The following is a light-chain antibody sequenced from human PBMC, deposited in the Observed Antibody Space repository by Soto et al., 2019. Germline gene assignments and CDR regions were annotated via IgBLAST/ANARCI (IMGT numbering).Light chain of an antibody. J-gene: IGLJ2*01. Sequence: QPVLSQPPSASETPGQRVTISCSGSYSNIGGNAVNWYQQLPGTAPKLLISSNNLRPSGVPDRFSGSKSGTSASLAISGLQSEDEADYYCAAWDDSVNGPVFGGGTKVTVL. V-gene: IGLV1-44*01. CDR1: YSNIGGNA. CDR3: AAWDDSVNGPV. CDR2: SNN.